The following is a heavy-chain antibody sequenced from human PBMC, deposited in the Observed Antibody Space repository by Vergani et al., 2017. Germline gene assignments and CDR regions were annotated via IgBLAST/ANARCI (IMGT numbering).Heavy chain of an antibody. V-gene: IGHV2-26*01. J-gene: IGHJ4*02. CDR2: IFSNDEK. Sequence: QVTLKESGPVLVKPTETLTLTCTVSGFSLSNARMGVSWIRQPPGKALEWLAHIFSNDEKSYSTSLKSRLTISKDTSKSQVVLTMTNMDPVVTATYYCARSTGEKNFDYWGQGTLVTVSS. D-gene: IGHD3-10*01. CDR3: ARSTGEKNFDY. CDR1: GFSLSNARMG.